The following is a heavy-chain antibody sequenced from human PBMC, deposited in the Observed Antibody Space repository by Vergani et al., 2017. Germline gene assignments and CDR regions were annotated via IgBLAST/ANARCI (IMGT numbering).Heavy chain of an antibody. J-gene: IGHJ6*02. CDR3: ARPYYDFWSGYYGYYYYGMDV. CDR1: GYTFTGYY. D-gene: IGHD3-3*01. V-gene: IGHV1-2*02. CDR2: INPNSGGT. Sequence: QVQLVQSGAEVKKPGASVKVSCKASGYTFTGYYMHWVRQAPGQGLEWMGWINPNSGGTNYAQKFQGRVTMTRDTSISTAYMELSRLSSDDTAVYYCARPYYDFWSGYYGYYYYGMDVWGQGTTVTVSS.